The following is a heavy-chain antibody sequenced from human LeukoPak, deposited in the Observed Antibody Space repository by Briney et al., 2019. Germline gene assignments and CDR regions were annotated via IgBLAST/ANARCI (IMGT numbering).Heavy chain of an antibody. V-gene: IGHV4-39*01. D-gene: IGHD3-22*01. Sequence: TSETLSLTCSVSGDSVSRSDSYWDWIRQPPGKGLEWIGTIYDSGRTYYSPSLKRRVTMSVDPSNNQFSLNLRSVTAADTALYYCARRRYYDGSGYLEWGQGTLLSVSS. J-gene: IGHJ1*01. CDR3: ARRRYYDGSGYLE. CDR2: IYDSGRT. CDR1: GDSVSRSDSY.